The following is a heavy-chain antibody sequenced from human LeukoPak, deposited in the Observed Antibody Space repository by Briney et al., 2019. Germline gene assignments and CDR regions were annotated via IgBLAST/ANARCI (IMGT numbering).Heavy chain of an antibody. Sequence: SETLSLTCAVSGGSFGDFYWSWIRQPPGKGLEWIGEINHSGYTNYYPSLKSRVTISVDTSKNQFSLRLSSVTAADTAVYYCARNDYFGINNGMDVWGQGTTVTVSS. CDR3: ARNDYFGINNGMDV. CDR1: GGSFGDFY. J-gene: IGHJ6*02. D-gene: IGHD2/OR15-2a*01. V-gene: IGHV4-34*01. CDR2: INHSGYT.